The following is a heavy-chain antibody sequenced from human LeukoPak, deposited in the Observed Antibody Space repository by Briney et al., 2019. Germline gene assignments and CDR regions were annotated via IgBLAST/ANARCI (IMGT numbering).Heavy chain of an antibody. Sequence: GESLKISCKGSGYSFTSYWISWVRQMPGKGLEWMGRIDPSDSYTNYSPSFQGHVTISADKSISTAYLQWSSLKASDTAMYYCARGRVDILTGSEYSCGYWGQGTLVTVSS. CDR3: ARGRVDILTGSEYSCGY. CDR1: GYSFTSYW. CDR2: IDPSDSYT. V-gene: IGHV5-10-1*01. J-gene: IGHJ4*02. D-gene: IGHD3-9*01.